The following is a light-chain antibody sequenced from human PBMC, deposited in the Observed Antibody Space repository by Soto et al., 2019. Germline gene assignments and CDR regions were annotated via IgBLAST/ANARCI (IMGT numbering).Light chain of an antibody. V-gene: IGLV2-14*01. Sequence: QSALTQPASVSRSPGQSITISCTGTSSDVGYYNYVSWYQQHPGKAPKLMIYDVSNRPSGVSNRFSGSKYGNTASLIISGLHAEDEADYYCSSYTSSSTLWAFGGGTKLTVL. CDR3: SSYTSSSTLWA. J-gene: IGLJ3*02. CDR1: SSDVGYYNY. CDR2: DVS.